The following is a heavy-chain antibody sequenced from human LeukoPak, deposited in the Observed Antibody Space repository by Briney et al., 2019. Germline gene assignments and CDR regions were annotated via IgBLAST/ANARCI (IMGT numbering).Heavy chain of an antibody. V-gene: IGHV3-21*01. CDR2: ISTSSSYI. CDR3: AREATYFYDSSGSTHLLGDAFDI. D-gene: IGHD3-22*01. Sequence: GGSLRLSCAASGFTFSSYWMSWVRQAPGKGLEWVSSISTSSSYIYYADSVKGRFTISRDNSKNTLYLQMNSLRAEDTAAYYCAREATYFYDSSGSTHLLGDAFDIWGQGTMVTVSS. J-gene: IGHJ3*02. CDR1: GFTFSSYW.